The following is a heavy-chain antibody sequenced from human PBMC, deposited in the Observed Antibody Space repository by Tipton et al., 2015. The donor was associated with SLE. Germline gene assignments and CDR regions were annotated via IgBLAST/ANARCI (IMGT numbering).Heavy chain of an antibody. CDR2: MNPNSGNT. CDR3: ARGSSTSFVYFDY. V-gene: IGHV1-8*03. J-gene: IGHJ4*02. D-gene: IGHD2-2*01. Sequence: QSGAEVKKPGASVKASCKASGYTFTSYDINWVRQATGQGLEWMGWMNPNSGNTGYAQNFQGRVTITRNTSISTAYMELSSLRSEDTAVYYCARGSSTSFVYFDYWGQGTLVTVSS. CDR1: GYTFTSYD.